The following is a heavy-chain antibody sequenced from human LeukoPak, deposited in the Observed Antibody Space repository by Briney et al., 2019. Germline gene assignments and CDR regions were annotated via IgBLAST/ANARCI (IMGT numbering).Heavy chain of an antibody. V-gene: IGHV3-66*01. J-gene: IGHJ4*02. CDR3: ARALAAASHTSFDY. CDR1: GFTVSSDY. CDR2: IYAGGST. Sequence: GGSLRLSCAASGFTVSSDYMSWVRQAPGKGLEWVSIIYAGGSTYYADSVKGRFIVSRDNSKNTVYLQTNSLRAEDTAVYYCARALAAASHTSFDYWGQGTLVTVTS. D-gene: IGHD6-13*01.